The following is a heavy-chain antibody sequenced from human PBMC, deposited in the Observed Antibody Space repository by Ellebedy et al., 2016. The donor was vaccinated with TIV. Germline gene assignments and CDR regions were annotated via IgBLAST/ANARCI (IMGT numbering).Heavy chain of an antibody. D-gene: IGHD4-17*01. V-gene: IGHV3-11*01. J-gene: IGHJ6*03. Sequence: GESLKISCAASGFTFSDYYMTWIRPAPGKGLEWVSYISTSASTIYYPDSVNGRFTISRDNAKNSLYLQMNSLRAEDTAVYDCARVRQDYDYYYYFYMDVWGKGTTVTVSS. CDR3: ARVRQDYDYYYYFYMDV. CDR1: GFTFSDYY. CDR2: ISTSASTI.